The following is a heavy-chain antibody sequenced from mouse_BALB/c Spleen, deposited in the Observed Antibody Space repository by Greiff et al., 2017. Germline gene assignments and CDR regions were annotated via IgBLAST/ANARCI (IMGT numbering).Heavy chain of an antibody. Sequence: ESGPSLVKPSQTLSLTCSVTGDSITSGYWNWIRKFPGNKLEYMGYISYSGSTYYNPSLKSRISITRDTSKNQYYLQLNSVTTEDTATYYCARYGDGNYGFAYWGQGTLVTVSA. J-gene: IGHJ3*01. CDR3: ARYGDGNYGFAY. D-gene: IGHD2-1*01. V-gene: IGHV3-8*02. CDR2: ISYSGST. CDR1: GDSITSGY.